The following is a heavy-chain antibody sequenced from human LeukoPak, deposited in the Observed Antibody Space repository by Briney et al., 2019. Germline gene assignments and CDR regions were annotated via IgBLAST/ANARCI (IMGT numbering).Heavy chain of an antibody. CDR1: GFTFSSYW. Sequence: GGSLRLSCAASGFTFSSYWMHWVRQAPGKGLVWVSRINTDGNNIRYADSVKGRFTISRDNSKNTLYLQMNSLRAEDTAVYYCAKGGSNYLMALFDYWGQGTLVTVSS. D-gene: IGHD4-11*01. CDR3: AKGGSNYLMALFDY. J-gene: IGHJ4*02. CDR2: INTDGNNI. V-gene: IGHV3-74*01.